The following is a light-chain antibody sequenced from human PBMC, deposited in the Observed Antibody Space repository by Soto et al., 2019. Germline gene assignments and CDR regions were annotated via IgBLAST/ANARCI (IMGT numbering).Light chain of an antibody. V-gene: IGKV2-28*01. CDR1: QSLQRIDGNNY. J-gene: IGKJ2*01. Sequence: DIVMPQSPLSLPVTPGEAASISCRSSQSLQRIDGNNYLEWYLQKPGQSPQLLIYFGSTRSSGVPDRFSGRGSGKDFTLKISRVEAEDVGFYYCMESLQVPYTFGQGTKLEIK. CDR3: MESLQVPYT. CDR2: FGS.